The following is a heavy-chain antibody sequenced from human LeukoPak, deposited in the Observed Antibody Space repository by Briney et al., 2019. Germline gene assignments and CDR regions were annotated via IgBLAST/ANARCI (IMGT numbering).Heavy chain of an antibody. Sequence: GGSLRLSCAASGFTFSNNWMSWVRQAPGKGLEWVANIKGDGSEKYYVDSVKGRFTISRDNTKNSLYLQMNSLRADDTATYYCARDDFSGSYCDWGQGSLVTVSS. V-gene: IGHV3-7*01. J-gene: IGHJ4*02. CDR2: IKGDGSEK. CDR1: GFTFSNNW. D-gene: IGHD1-26*01. CDR3: ARDDFSGSYCD.